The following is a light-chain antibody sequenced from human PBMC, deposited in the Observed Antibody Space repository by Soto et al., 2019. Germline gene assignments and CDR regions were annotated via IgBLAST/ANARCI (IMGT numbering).Light chain of an antibody. V-gene: IGKV1-5*01. CDR3: QQYTSYSWT. CDR1: QSISSW. CDR2: DAS. Sequence: DIQMTQSPSTLSESVGDRVTITCRASQSISSWLAWYQQKAGKAPKLLIYDASSLESVVPSRFSGSGSWTEFTLTISSLQPDEFATYYGQQYTSYSWTFGQGTKVEL. J-gene: IGKJ1*01.